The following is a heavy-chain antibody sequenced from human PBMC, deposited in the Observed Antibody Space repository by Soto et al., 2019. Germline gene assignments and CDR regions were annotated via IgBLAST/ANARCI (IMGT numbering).Heavy chain of an antibody. CDR3: ARMFTIFGVYYYYYYGMDV. CDR1: GGTFSSYA. D-gene: IGHD3-3*01. V-gene: IGHV1-69*01. J-gene: IGHJ6*02. Sequence: QVQLVQSGAEVKKPGSSVKVPCKASGGTFSSYAISWVRQAPGQGLEWMGGIIPIFGTANYAQKFQGRVTITADESTSTAYMELSSLRSEDTAVYYCARMFTIFGVYYYYYYGMDVWGQGTTVTVSS. CDR2: IIPIFGTA.